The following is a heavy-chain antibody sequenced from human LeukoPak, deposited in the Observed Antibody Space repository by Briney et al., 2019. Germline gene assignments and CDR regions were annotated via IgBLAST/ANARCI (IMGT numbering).Heavy chain of an antibody. J-gene: IGHJ5*02. Sequence: GSLRLSCAASGFTFSSYSMNWVRQPAGKGLEWIGRIYTSGSTNYSPSLKSRVTMSVDTSKNQVSLKLSSVTAADTAVYYCARHAANSLGDWFDPWGQGILVTVSS. CDR1: GFTFSSYS. V-gene: IGHV4-4*07. CDR2: IYTSGST. CDR3: ARHAANSLGDWFDP. D-gene: IGHD2-15*01.